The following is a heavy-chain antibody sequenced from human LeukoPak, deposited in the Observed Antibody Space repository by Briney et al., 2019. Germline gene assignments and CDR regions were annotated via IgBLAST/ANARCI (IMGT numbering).Heavy chain of an antibody. CDR1: GFSFSTYS. V-gene: IGHV3-21*01. J-gene: IGHJ4*02. CDR3: ASPPRPYYDGPDY. D-gene: IGHD3-16*01. Sequence: GGSLRLSCAASGFSFSTYSLNWVRQAPGKGLEWVSSISSSSSYIYYADSVKGRFTISRGNAKNSLYLQMNSLRAEDTAVYYCASPPRPYYDGPDYGGQGPLAPAPS. CDR2: ISSSSSYI.